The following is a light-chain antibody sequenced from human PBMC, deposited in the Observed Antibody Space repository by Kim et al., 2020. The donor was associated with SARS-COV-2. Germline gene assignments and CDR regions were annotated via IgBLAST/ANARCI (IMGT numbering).Light chain of an antibody. CDR2: GAS. V-gene: IGKV3-20*01. CDR1: QSVSSSY. CDR3: QQYGSSPWT. J-gene: IGKJ1*01. Sequence: SPGERATLSCRASQSVSSSYLAWYQQKPGPAPRLLNYGASSRATGIPDRFSGSGSGTDFTLTISRLEPEDFAVYYCQQYGSSPWTFGQGTKVDIK.